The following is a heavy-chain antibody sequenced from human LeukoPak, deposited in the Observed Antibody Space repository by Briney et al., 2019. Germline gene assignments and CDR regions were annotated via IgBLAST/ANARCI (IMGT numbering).Heavy chain of an antibody. CDR1: GFTFSSYG. CDR2: IKQDGSEK. CDR3: ARAPPYYYDSSGYYGYFDY. V-gene: IGHV3-7*01. J-gene: IGHJ4*02. Sequence: GGSLRLSCAASGFTFSSYGMHWVRQAPGKGLEWVANIKQDGSEKYYVDSVKGRFTISRDNAKNSLYLQMNSLRAEDTAVYYCARAPPYYYDSSGYYGYFDYWGQGTLVTVSS. D-gene: IGHD3-22*01.